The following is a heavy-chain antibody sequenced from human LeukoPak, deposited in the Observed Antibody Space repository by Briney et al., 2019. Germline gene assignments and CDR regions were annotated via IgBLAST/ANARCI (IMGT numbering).Heavy chain of an antibody. Sequence: SETLSLTCTVSGGSISSSSYYWGWIRQPPGTGLEWIGSIHYSGSTYYNPSLKSRVTVSVDTSKNQFSLKLSSVTAADTAVYYCARQSHMIPIDYWGQGTLVTVSS. J-gene: IGHJ4*02. D-gene: IGHD3-22*01. CDR3: ARQSHMIPIDY. CDR2: IHYSGST. CDR1: GGSISSSSYY. V-gene: IGHV4-39*01.